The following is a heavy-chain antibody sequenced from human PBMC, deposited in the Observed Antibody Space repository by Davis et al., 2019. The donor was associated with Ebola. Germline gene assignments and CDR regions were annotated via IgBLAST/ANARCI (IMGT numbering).Heavy chain of an antibody. CDR2: INPNSGGT. J-gene: IGHJ4*02. Sequence: AASVKVSCKASGYTFTGYYMHWVRQAPGQGLEWMGWINPNSGGTNYAQKFQGWVTMTRDTSISTAYLQWSSLKASDTAMYYCAAEAGAMAMDYWGQGTLVTVSS. D-gene: IGHD2-2*01. CDR3: AAEAGAMAMDY. CDR1: GYTFTGYY. V-gene: IGHV1-2*04.